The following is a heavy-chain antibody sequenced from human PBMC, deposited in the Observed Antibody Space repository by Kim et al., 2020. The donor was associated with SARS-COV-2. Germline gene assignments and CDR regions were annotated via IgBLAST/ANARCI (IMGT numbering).Heavy chain of an antibody. Sequence: GGSLRLSCAASGFTFSSYWMHWVRQAPGKGLEWVANLNENGGDKYYVDSVKGRFTVSRDNAKSTLYLQLNSLRAEDTAVYYCVRGLPIFWGQGTQVTVS. CDR1: GFTFSSYW. V-gene: IGHV3-7*03. CDR2: LNENGGDK. D-gene: IGHD3-3*01. CDR3: VRGLPIF. J-gene: IGHJ4*02.